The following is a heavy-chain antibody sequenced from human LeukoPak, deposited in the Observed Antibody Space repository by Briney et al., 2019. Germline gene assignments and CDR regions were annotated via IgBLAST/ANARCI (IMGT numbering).Heavy chain of an antibody. D-gene: IGHD2-2*01. CDR1: GFTFSSYE. CDR3: ATLSST. CDR2: ISSSGTGI. V-gene: IGHV3-48*03. J-gene: IGHJ5*02. Sequence: GGSLRLSCAASGFTFSSYEMNWVRQAPGKGLEWVAYISSSGTGIYYADSVKGRFTISRDDAKNSLYLQMNSLRAEDTAVYYCATLSSTWGQGTLVTVSS.